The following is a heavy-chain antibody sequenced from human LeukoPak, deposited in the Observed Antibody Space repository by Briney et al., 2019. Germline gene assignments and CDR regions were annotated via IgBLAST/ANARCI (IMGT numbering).Heavy chain of an antibody. Sequence: ASVKVSCKASGYTFTGYYMHWVRQAPGQGLEWMGWINPNSGGTNYAQKFQGRVTMTRDTSISTAYVELSRLRSDDTAVYYCARDLASMIVVVITGYYFDYWGQGTLVTVSS. CDR2: INPNSGGT. V-gene: IGHV1-2*02. J-gene: IGHJ4*02. CDR3: ARDLASMIVVVITGYYFDY. D-gene: IGHD3-22*01. CDR1: GYTFTGYY.